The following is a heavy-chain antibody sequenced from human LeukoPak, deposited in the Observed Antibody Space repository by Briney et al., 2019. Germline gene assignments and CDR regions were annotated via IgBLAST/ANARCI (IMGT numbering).Heavy chain of an antibody. V-gene: IGHV3-23*01. D-gene: IGHD4-23*01. J-gene: IGHJ4*02. Sequence: GGSLRLSCAASGFTFSSYAMSWVRQAPGKGLEWVSAISGSCGSTYYADSVKGRFTISRDNSKNTLYLQMNSLRAEDTAVYYCAKASYGGNSARNYWGQGPLVTVSS. CDR3: AKASYGGNSARNY. CDR1: GFTFSSYA. CDR2: ISGSCGST.